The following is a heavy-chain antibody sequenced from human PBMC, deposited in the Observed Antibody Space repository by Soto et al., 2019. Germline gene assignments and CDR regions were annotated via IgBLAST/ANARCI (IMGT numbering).Heavy chain of an antibody. CDR3: AHVSGTIDD. J-gene: IGHJ4*02. V-gene: IGHV2-5*02. CDR1: GFSLTTSGVG. CDR2: IYWDDDK. D-gene: IGHD2-15*01. Sequence: QITLKESGPTLVKPTQTLTLTCTFSGFSLTTSGVGVGWTRQPPGKALEWLALIYWDDDKRYSPSLKSRVSITKDTSKNQVVLTMTNMDPVDTATYYCAHVSGTIDDWGQGTLVTVSS.